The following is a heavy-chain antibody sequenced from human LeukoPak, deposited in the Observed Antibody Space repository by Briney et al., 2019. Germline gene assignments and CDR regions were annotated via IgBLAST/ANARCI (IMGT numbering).Heavy chain of an antibody. CDR3: ARSKAHLSTSWYGNWFDP. V-gene: IGHV4-38-2*02. D-gene: IGHD2-2*01. CDR1: GYSVSSGYY. CDR2: IYHSGDT. J-gene: IGHJ5*02. Sequence: TSETLSLTCTVSGYSVSSGYYWGWIRQPPGKGLEWIASIYHSGDTYYNPSLRSRVTISLDTSKNQLSLKLSSVTAADTAVYYCARSKAHLSTSWYGNWFDPWGQGTLVTVSS.